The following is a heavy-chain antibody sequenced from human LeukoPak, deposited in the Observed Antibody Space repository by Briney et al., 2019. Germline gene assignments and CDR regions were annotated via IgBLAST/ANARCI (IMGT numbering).Heavy chain of an antibody. Sequence: GGSLRLSCAASGFTFRSFEMNWVRQAPGKGLEWASYIRSSAGSIYYADSVKGRFTISRDNAKNSLYLQMNSLRAEDTAVYYCASLLYSIDYWGQGTLVTVSS. CDR2: IRSSAGSI. D-gene: IGHD2-2*02. J-gene: IGHJ4*02. CDR1: GFTFRSFE. CDR3: ASLLYSIDY. V-gene: IGHV3-48*03.